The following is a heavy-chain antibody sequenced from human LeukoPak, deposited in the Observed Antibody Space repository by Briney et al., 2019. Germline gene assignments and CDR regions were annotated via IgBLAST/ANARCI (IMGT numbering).Heavy chain of an antibody. CDR1: GGSISSYY. D-gene: IGHD2-15*01. CDR3: ARRYCSGGSCHFDY. J-gene: IGHJ4*02. Sequence: SETLSLTCTVSGGSISSYYWSWIRQPPGKGLEWIGYIYYSGSTNYTPSLKSRVTISVDTSKNQFSLKLSSVTAADTAVYYCARRYCSGGSCHFDYWGQGTLVTVSS. V-gene: IGHV4-59*08. CDR2: IYYSGST.